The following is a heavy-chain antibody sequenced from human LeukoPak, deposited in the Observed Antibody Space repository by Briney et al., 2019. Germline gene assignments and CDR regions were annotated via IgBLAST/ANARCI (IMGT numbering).Heavy chain of an antibody. CDR1: GFTFSSYS. D-gene: IGHD3-22*01. CDR3: AKNPARWDYDSSGYYPDY. CDR2: ISSSSGYI. V-gene: IGHV3-21*01. Sequence: GGSLRLSCAASGFTFSSYSMNWVRQAPGKGLEWVSSISSSSGYIYYADSVKGRFTISRDNAKNSLYLQMNSLRAEDTAVYYCAKNPARWDYDSSGYYPDYWGQGTLVTVSS. J-gene: IGHJ4*02.